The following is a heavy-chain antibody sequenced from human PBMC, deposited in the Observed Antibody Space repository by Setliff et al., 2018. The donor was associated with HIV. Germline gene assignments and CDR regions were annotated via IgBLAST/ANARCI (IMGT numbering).Heavy chain of an antibody. CDR3: ARDTELACVDY. J-gene: IGHJ4*02. D-gene: IGHD4-4*01. Sequence: GGSLRLSCAASGFTFSDYYMSWIRQAPGKGLEWVSYISRSGTIIYDADSVKGRFTISRDKAKNSLYLQMNSLRAEDTAVYYCARDTELACVDYWGQGTLVTVSS. CDR2: ISRSGTII. CDR1: GFTFSDYY. V-gene: IGHV3-11*01.